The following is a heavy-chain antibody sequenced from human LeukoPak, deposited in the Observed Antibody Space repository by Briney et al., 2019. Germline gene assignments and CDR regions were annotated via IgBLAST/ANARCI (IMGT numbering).Heavy chain of an antibody. CDR1: GGSFSGYY. V-gene: IGHV4-34*01. D-gene: IGHD1/OR15-1a*01. CDR2: INHGGST. CDR3: ARARNWNKYYFDY. J-gene: IGHJ4*02. Sequence: SETLSLTCAVYGGSFSGYYWSWIRQPPGKGLEWIGEINHGGSTDYNPSLKSRVTISVDTSKNQFSLKLSSVTAADTAVYYCARARNWNKYYFDYWGQGTLVTVSS.